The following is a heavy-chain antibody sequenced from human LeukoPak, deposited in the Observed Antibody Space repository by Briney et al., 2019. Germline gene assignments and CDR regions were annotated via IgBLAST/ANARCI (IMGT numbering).Heavy chain of an antibody. V-gene: IGHV4-34*01. CDR3: AMGEMAVDY. CDR1: GGSFSGYY. D-gene: IGHD3-16*01. Sequence: PSETLSLTCAVYGGSFSGYYWSWIRQPPGKGLEWIGEINHSGSTNYNPSLKSRVTISVDTSKNQFSLKLSSVTAADTAVCYCAMGEMAVDYWGQGTLVTVSS. CDR2: INHSGST. J-gene: IGHJ4*02.